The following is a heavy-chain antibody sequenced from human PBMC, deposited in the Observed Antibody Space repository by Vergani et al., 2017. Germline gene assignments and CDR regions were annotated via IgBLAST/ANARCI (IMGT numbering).Heavy chain of an antibody. CDR1: EFTFSNYA. J-gene: IGHJ2*01. CDR2: ISSSSSYI. Sequence: EVQLLESGGGLVQPGGSLRLTCAASEFTFSNYAMNWVRQAPGKGLEWVSSISSSSSYIYYADSVKGRFTISRDNAKNSLYLQMNSLRAEDTAVYYCARFDSSGYNTVYWYFDLWGRGTLVTVSS. D-gene: IGHD3-22*01. CDR3: ARFDSSGYNTVYWYFDL. V-gene: IGHV3-21*02.